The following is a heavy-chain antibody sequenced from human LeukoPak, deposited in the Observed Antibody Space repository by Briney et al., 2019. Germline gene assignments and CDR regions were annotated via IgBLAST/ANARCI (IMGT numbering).Heavy chain of an antibody. CDR1: GVSMTNYY. J-gene: IGHJ5*02. CDR2: ISDSGST. V-gene: IGHV4-59*01. CDR3: ARAVGFGESNNWFDP. Sequence: SETLSLTCTVSGVSMTNYYWSWIRQPPGKGLEWIGCISDSGSTNYNPSLKSRVTISVDTSKNQFSLKLSSVTAADTAVYYCARAVGFGESNNWFDPWGQGTLVTVSS. D-gene: IGHD3-10*01.